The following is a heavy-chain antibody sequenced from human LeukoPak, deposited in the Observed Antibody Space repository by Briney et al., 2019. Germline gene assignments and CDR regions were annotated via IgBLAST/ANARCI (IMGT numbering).Heavy chain of an antibody. V-gene: IGHV3-11*06. CDR1: GFTFSDYY. CDR2: ISSTSNYR. Sequence: GGSLRLSCAASGFTFSDYYMNWIRQPPGRGLEWVSYISSTSNYRNYADSVKGRFTISRDNAKNSLYLQMNSLRAEDTAVYYCAREQQQVASFDYWGQGTLVTVSS. CDR3: AREQQQVASFDY. D-gene: IGHD6-13*01. J-gene: IGHJ4*02.